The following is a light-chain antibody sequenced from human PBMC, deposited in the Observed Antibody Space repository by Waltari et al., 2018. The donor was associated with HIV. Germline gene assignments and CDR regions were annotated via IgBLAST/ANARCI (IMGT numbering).Light chain of an antibody. CDR1: NIGSKS. CDR3: QVWDSSRDRV. V-gene: IGLV3-21*02. CDR2: DDR. J-gene: IGLJ2*01. Sequence: SYVLTQPPSVSVAPRQTARITCGGNNIGSKSVHWYQKKPGQALVLVVYDDRDRPSGISERFAGPNSGDTATLTISRVEAGDEADYYCQVWDSSRDRVFGGGTKLTVL.